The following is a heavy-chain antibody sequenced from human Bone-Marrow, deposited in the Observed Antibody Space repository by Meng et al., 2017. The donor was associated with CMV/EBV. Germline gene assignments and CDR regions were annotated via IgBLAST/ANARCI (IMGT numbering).Heavy chain of an antibody. D-gene: IGHD3-3*01. Sequence: GGSLRLSCVVSGFSFEIYSMNWVRQAPGKGLEWLSYISTTGFTIYYADSVKGRFTISRDNAKNSLYLQMNSLRAEDTAVYYCARDARKSYYDFWSGYYNKHYYYYGMDVWGQGTTVTVSS. CDR1: GFSFEIYS. CDR3: ARDARKSYYDFWSGYYNKHYYYYGMDV. V-gene: IGHV3-48*04. CDR2: ISTTGFTI. J-gene: IGHJ6*02.